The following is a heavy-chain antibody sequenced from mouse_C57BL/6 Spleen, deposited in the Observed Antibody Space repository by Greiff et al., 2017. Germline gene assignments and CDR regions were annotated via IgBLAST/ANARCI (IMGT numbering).Heavy chain of an antibody. D-gene: IGHD2-3*01. Sequence: QVQLQQPGAELVRPGSSVKLSCKASGYTFTSYWMHWVKQRPIQGLEWIGNIDPSDSETNYNQKFKDKATLTVDKSSSTAYMQLSSLTSEDSAVYYCARRCDGYFYFDYWGQGTTLTVSS. CDR3: ARRCDGYFYFDY. CDR1: GYTFTSYW. J-gene: IGHJ2*01. V-gene: IGHV1-52*01. CDR2: IDPSDSET.